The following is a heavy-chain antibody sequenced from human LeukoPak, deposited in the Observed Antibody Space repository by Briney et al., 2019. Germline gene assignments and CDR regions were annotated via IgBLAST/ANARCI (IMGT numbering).Heavy chain of an antibody. CDR2: INHSGST. J-gene: IGHJ4*02. D-gene: IGHD5-12*01. V-gene: IGHV4-34*01. Sequence: SETLSLICAVYGGSFSGYYWSWIRQPPGKGLEWIGEINHSGSTNYNPSLKSRVPISVDTSKNQFSLKLSSVTAADTAVYYCARGRDIVATIGIAAANPFDYWGQGTLVTVSS. CDR1: GGSFSGYY. CDR3: ARGRDIVATIGIAAANPFDY.